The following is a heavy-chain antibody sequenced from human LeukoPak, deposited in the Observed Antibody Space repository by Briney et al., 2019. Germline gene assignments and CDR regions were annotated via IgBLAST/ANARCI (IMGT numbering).Heavy chain of an antibody. CDR1: GGTFSSYA. Sequence: ASVKVSCKASGGTFSSYAISWVRQAPGQGLEWKGGIIPIFGTANYAQKFQGRVTITADESTSTAYMELSSLRSEDTAVYYCARDEVTVTKYYYYYYYGMDVWGQGTTVTVSS. J-gene: IGHJ6*02. CDR3: ARDEVTVTKYYYYYYYGMDV. V-gene: IGHV1-69*13. CDR2: IIPIFGTA. D-gene: IGHD4-17*01.